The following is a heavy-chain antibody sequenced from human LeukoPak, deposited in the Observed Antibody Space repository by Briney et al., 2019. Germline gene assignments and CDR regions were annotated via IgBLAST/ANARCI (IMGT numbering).Heavy chain of an antibody. Sequence: ASVKVSCKASGGTFSSYAISWVRQAPGQGLEWMGRIIPILGIANYAQKFQGRVTITADKSTSAAYMELSSLRSEDTAVYYCARDGRGGYDYKPNWFDPWGQGTLVNVSS. D-gene: IGHD5-12*01. CDR1: GGTFSSYA. J-gene: IGHJ5*02. CDR3: ARDGRGGYDYKPNWFDP. CDR2: IIPILGIA. V-gene: IGHV1-69*04.